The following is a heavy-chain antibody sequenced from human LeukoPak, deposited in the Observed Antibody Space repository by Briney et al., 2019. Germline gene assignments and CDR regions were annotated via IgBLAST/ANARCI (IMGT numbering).Heavy chain of an antibody. Sequence: PGGSLRLSCAASGFTFSTYWMHWVRQAPGKGLVWVSRINPDGTTTSYADSVKGRFTISRDNAKDTVYLQMNSLRAEDTAVCYCAKPRGIFDYWGQGTLVTVSS. V-gene: IGHV3-74*01. D-gene: IGHD3-16*01. CDR1: GFTFSTYW. CDR3: AKPRGIFDY. CDR2: INPDGTTT. J-gene: IGHJ4*02.